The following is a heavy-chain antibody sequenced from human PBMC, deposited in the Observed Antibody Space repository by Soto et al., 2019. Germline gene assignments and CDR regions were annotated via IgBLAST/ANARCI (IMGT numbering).Heavy chain of an antibody. Sequence: EVQLVESGGGLVKPGGSLRLSCAASGFTFSNAWMNWVRQAPGKGLEWVGRIRSNADGGTADYAAPVKGRFTFSRDDSQNTLFLPMNSLKPDDPAVYFCTTSISGLVTGHWGQGTLVTVSS. CDR3: TTSISGLVTGH. D-gene: IGHD3-3*01. CDR1: GFTFSNAW. J-gene: IGHJ4*02. CDR2: IRSNADGGTA. V-gene: IGHV3-15*07.